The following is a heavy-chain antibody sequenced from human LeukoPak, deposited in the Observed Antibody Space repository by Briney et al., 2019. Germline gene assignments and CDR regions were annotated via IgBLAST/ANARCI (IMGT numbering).Heavy chain of an antibody. CDR3: ARHLQLWSFDI. V-gene: IGHV4-59*08. CDR2: IFYIGTT. CDR1: GASISSNY. J-gene: IGHJ3*02. Sequence: SETLSLTCTVSGASISSNYWSWIRQSPGEGLEWIAYIFYIGTTNYSPSLKSRVSISTDTSKNQFSLRLSTVTAADTAVYYCARHLQLWSFDIWGQGTMVTVSS. D-gene: IGHD1-1*01.